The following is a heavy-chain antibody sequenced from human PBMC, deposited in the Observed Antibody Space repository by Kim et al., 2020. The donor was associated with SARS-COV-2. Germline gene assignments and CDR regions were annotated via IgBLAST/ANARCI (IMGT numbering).Heavy chain of an antibody. Sequence: YAQAFKGRFVFALDTSVSTAYLHISSLKAEDTAVYYCARGREGLGELSDYWGQGTLVTVSS. V-gene: IGHV7-4-1*02. J-gene: IGHJ4*02. CDR3: ARGREGLGELSDY. D-gene: IGHD3-16*02.